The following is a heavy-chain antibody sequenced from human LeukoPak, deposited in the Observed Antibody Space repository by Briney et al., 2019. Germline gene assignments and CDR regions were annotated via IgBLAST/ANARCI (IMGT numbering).Heavy chain of an antibody. Sequence: GGSLRLSCAASRFTFSTYDLHWVRQAQGKGLEWVSAIGKGGDTHYPGSVKGRFTISRENAKNSVYLQMNSLRAEDTAVYYCVRDPSGHGLDVWGQGTTVTVSS. CDR3: VRDPSGHGLDV. D-gene: IGHD3-10*01. CDR1: RFTFSTYD. V-gene: IGHV3-13*01. J-gene: IGHJ6*02. CDR2: IGKGGDT.